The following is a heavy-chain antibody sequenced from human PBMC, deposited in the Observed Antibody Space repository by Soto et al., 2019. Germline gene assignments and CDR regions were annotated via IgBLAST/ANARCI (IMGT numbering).Heavy chain of an antibody. V-gene: IGHV1-18*01. D-gene: IGHD3-22*01. CDR2: ISAYDGNT. CDR3: ARGGYYDSSGSRNYYYYGMNV. J-gene: IGHJ6*02. CDR1: GYTFTSYG. Sequence: QAQLVQSGAEVKKPGASVKVSCKASGYTFTSYGIDWVRQAPGQGLEWLGWISAYDGNTKYAQILQGRVSLTTDTSPKTTYMELRSLRSDATDMYFCARGGYYDSSGSRNYYYYGMNVWGQGTTVTVSS.